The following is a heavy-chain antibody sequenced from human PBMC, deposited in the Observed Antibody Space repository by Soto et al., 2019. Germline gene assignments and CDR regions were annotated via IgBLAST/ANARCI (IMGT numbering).Heavy chain of an antibody. D-gene: IGHD4-17*01. J-gene: IGHJ4*02. V-gene: IGHV3-30-3*01. CDR2: ISYDGSNK. CDR3: ARGSTVTTPIAY. Sequence: QVQLVESGGGVVQPGRSLRLSCAASGFTFSSYAMHWVRQAPGKGLEWVAVISYDGSNKYYADSVKGRFTISRDNSKNTLYLQMNNLRAEDTAVYYCARGSTVTTPIAYCGKGTLVTVYS. CDR1: GFTFSSYA.